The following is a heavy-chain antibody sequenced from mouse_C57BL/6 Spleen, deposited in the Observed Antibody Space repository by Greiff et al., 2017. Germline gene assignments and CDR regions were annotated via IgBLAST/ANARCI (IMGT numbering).Heavy chain of an antibody. CDR2: IRNKTNGYTT. D-gene: IGHD3-3*01. V-gene: IGHV7-3*01. CDR1: GFTFTDYY. Sequence: EVKLVESGGGLVQPGGSLSLSCAASGFTFTDYYMSWVRQPPGQALEWLGFIRNKTNGYTTAYSLPVKGRFTISRDKSPSILYLQMNRLRAEDSATYYCARYARSLGSMDYWGQGTSVTVSS. J-gene: IGHJ4*01. CDR3: ARYARSLGSMDY.